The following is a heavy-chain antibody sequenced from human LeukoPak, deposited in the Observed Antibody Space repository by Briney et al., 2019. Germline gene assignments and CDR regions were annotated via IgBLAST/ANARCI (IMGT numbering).Heavy chain of an antibody. D-gene: IGHD6-19*01. CDR1: GFTFSSYA. J-gene: IGHJ5*02. V-gene: IGHV3-23*01. CDR2: ISGSGGST. CDR3: ARGRRIAVAGSVWFDP. Sequence: GGSLRLSCAASGFTFSSYAMSWIRQAPGKGLQWISAISGSGGSTYYADSVKGRFTISRDNSKDTLYLQMHSLRADDTAVYYCARGRRIAVAGSVWFDPWGQGTLVTVSS.